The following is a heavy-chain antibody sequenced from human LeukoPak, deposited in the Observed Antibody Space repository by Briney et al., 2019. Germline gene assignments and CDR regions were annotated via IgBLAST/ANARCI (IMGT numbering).Heavy chain of an antibody. CDR1: GGSISSYY. Sequence: SETLSLTCTVSGGSISSYYWSWIRQPPGKGLEWIGYIYYSGSTNYNPSLKSRVTISVDTSKNQFSLKLSSVTAADTAVYYCARHPYSSSWYYYYYGMDAWGQGTTVTVSS. J-gene: IGHJ6*02. V-gene: IGHV4-59*08. CDR2: IYYSGST. D-gene: IGHD6-13*01. CDR3: ARHPYSSSWYYYYYGMDA.